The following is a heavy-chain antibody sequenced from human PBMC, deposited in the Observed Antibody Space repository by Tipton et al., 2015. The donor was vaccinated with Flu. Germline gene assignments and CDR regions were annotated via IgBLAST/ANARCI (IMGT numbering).Heavy chain of an antibody. V-gene: IGHV4-59*07. CDR3: ARRDFSNYVSEPKNWFDV. CDR1: GGSISSYY. J-gene: IGHJ5*01. CDR2: IYYSGST. D-gene: IGHD4-11*01. Sequence: TLSLTCTVSGGSISSYYWNWIRQPPGKGLEWIGYIYYSGSTNYNPSLKSRVTISVDTSKNQFSLKLRSVTAADTAVYYCARRDFSNYVSEPKNWFDVWGQGSLVNVSS.